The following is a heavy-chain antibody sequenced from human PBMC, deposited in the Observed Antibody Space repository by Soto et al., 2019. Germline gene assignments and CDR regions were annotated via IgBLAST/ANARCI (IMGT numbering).Heavy chain of an antibody. CDR1: GFSLNTGGVA. CDR3: VRNWRYYGGDYYYGMDA. D-gene: IGHD3-10*01. CDR2: IYWDDDE. V-gene: IGHV2-5*02. J-gene: IGHJ6*02. Sequence: ITLKESGPTLVKPTQTLTLTCTFSGFSLNTGGVAVGWVRQPRGKALEWLALIYWDDDERYRPSLRSRLNITKDTINNQVVLTMTNRDPEDTATYYCVRNWRYYGGDYYYGMDAWGQGTTVTVSS.